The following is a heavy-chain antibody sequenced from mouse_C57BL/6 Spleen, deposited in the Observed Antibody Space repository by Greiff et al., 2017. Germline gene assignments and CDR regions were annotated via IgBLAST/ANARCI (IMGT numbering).Heavy chain of an antibody. D-gene: IGHD2-14*01. J-gene: IGHJ2*01. Sequence: VQLKQSGPGLVQPSQSLSITCTVSGFSLTSYGVPWVRQSPGKGLEWLAVIWSGGSTDYNAAFISSLSISKDKSKNQVLFKMNRLQADDTAIFYCARMVPTYDFDYWGQGTTLTVSS. CDR3: ARMVPTYDFDY. V-gene: IGHV2-2*01. CDR1: GFSLTSYG. CDR2: IWSGGST.